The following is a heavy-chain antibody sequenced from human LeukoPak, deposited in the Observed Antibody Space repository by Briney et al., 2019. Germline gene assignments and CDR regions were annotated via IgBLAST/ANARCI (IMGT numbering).Heavy chain of an antibody. CDR1: GYTFTSYA. J-gene: IGHJ4*02. Sequence: GASVKVSCKASGYTFTSYAMHWVRQAPGQRLEWMGWINAGNGNTKYSQKFQGRVTMTRDTSTSTVYMDLSSLTSEDTAVYYCARAYNWNDKFDYWGQGTLVTVSS. V-gene: IGHV1-3*01. CDR2: INAGNGNT. D-gene: IGHD1-1*01. CDR3: ARAYNWNDKFDY.